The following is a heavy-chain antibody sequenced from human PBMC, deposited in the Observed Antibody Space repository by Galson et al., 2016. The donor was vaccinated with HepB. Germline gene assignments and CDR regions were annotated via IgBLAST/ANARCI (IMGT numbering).Heavy chain of an antibody. CDR3: ARVEGGCSRTSCVLDP. D-gene: IGHD2-2*01. CDR2: IYHDGNT. Sequence: ETLSLTCGVSGDSISSTNWWTWVRQPPGKRPEWIGEIYHDGNTFYNPSLSSRVTISVDKSGNQFSLKLTSVTAADTAVYYCARVEGGCSRTSCVLDPWGQGTLVTVAS. V-gene: IGHV4-4*02. CDR1: GDSISSTNW. J-gene: IGHJ5*02.